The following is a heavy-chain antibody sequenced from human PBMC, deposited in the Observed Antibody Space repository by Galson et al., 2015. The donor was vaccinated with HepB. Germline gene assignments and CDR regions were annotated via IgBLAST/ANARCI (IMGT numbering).Heavy chain of an antibody. D-gene: IGHD3-3*01. CDR2: INHSGST. Sequence: ETLSLTCAVYGGSFSGYYWSWIRQPPGKGLEWIGEINHSGSTNYNPSLKSRVTISVDTSKNQFSLKLSSVTAADTAVYYCTRGIRGNNYDFWSGRGPYFSYWGQGTLVTVSS. CDR1: GGSFSGYY. CDR3: TRGIRGNNYDFWSGRGPYFSY. J-gene: IGHJ4*02. V-gene: IGHV4-34*01.